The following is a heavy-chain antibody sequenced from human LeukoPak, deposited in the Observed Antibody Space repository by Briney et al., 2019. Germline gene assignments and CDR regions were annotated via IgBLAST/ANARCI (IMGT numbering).Heavy chain of an antibody. Sequence: GGSLRLSCAASGFTFSTYALGWIRQAPGKGLEWVSSITGGGDTFSAESVKGRFAISRDHSRSTLYLQMNSLRADDTDIYYCASGSTPGNGYYFDHWGQGTLVTVSS. CDR3: ASGSTPGNGYYFDH. CDR1: GFTFSTYA. V-gene: IGHV3-23*01. J-gene: IGHJ4*01. D-gene: IGHD3-10*01. CDR2: ITGGGDT.